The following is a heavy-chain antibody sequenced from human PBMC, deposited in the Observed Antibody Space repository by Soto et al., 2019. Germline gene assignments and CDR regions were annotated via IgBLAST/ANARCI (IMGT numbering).Heavy chain of an antibody. CDR1: GGSFSGYY. CDR3: ARAPDILKWLQFGFDY. Sequence: SETLSLTCAVYGGSFSGYYWSWIRQPPGKGLEWIGEINHSGSTNYNPSLKSRVTISVDTSKNQFSLKLSSVTAADTAVYYCARAPDILKWLQFGFDYWGQGTLVTVSS. V-gene: IGHV4-34*01. CDR2: INHSGST. J-gene: IGHJ4*02. D-gene: IGHD5-12*01.